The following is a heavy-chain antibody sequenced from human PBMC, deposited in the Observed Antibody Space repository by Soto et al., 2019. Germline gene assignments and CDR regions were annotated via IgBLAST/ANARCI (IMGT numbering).Heavy chain of an antibody. D-gene: IGHD3-16*01. J-gene: IGHJ6*02. CDR3: ARTAMISGYYYAMDV. CDR1: GYMFTAYF. CDR2: INPTSGGT. Sequence: ASVQVSCKASGYMFTAYFIHWVRQAPGQGLEWMGWINPTSGGTKYAEKFKDRVTLTRDTSITTASMEMTSLRSDDAAIYYCARTAMISGYYYAMDVWGQGTTVTVSS. V-gene: IGHV1-2*02.